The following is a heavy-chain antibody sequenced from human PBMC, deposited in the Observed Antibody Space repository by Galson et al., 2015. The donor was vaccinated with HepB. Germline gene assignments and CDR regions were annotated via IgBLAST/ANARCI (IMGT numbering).Heavy chain of an antibody. CDR3: TTVPRYYDSGVDY. D-gene: IGHD3-10*01. V-gene: IGHV3-15*01. CDR2: IKSKTDGGTT. Sequence: SLRLSCAASGFTFSSAWMSWVRQAPGTGLEWVGRIKSKTDGGTTDYAAPVKGRFTISRDDSKNTLYLQMNSLKTEDTAVYYCTTVPRYYDSGVDYWGQGTLVTV. J-gene: IGHJ4*02. CDR1: GFTFSSAW.